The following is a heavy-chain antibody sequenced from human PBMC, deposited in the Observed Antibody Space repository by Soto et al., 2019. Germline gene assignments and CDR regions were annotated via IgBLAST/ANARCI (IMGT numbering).Heavy chain of an antibody. D-gene: IGHD2-15*01. CDR2: INPNSGGT. CDR3: ARYFCSGGSCYGGGMDV. Sequence: ASVKVSCKASGYTFTGYYMHWVRQAPGQGLEWMGWINPNSGGTNYAQKFQGWVTMTRDTSISTAYMELSRLRSDDTAVYYCARYFCSGGSCYGGGMDVWGQGTTVTSP. J-gene: IGHJ6*02. CDR1: GYTFTGYY. V-gene: IGHV1-2*04.